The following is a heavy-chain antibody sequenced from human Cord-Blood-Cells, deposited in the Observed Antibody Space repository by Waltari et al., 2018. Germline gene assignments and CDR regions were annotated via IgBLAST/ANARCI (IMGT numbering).Heavy chain of an antibody. V-gene: IGHV3-30-3*01. CDR3: ARGPITGVDY. CDR2: ISYDGSNK. J-gene: IGHJ4*02. Sequence: QVQLVESGGGVVQPGRSLRLSCAASGFTFSSYAMHWVRQAPGKGLEWVAVISYDGSNKYYADSVKGRFTISRDNSKNTLYLQVNSLRAEDTAVYYCARGPITGVDYWGQGTLVTVSS. CDR1: GFTFSSYA. D-gene: IGHD1-20*01.